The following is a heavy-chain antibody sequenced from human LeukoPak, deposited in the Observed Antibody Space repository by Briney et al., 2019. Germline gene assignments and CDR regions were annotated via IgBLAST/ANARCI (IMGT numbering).Heavy chain of an antibody. J-gene: IGHJ3*01. CDR1: GGSMGSYY. CDR2: IYYTGST. V-gene: IGHV4-59*01. CDR3: ARVPSVGRGYADDAFDV. D-gene: IGHD3-22*01. Sequence: PSETLSLTCTVSGGSMGSYYWSWIRQPPGKGLEWIAYIYYTGSTHYNPSLKSRVTISVDPSKNHFSLNLNSVTAADTAVYYCARVPSVGRGYADDAFDVWGQGTMVTVSS.